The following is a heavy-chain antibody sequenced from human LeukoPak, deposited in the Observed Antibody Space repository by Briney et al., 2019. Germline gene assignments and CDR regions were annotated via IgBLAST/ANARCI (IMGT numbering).Heavy chain of an antibody. CDR3: ARGYSSGWPDF. CDR1: GFTFSSYG. J-gene: IGHJ4*02. CDR2: IWYDGSDK. Sequence: GGSLRLSCEASGFTFSSYGMHWVRQAPGKGLEWVAVIWYDGSDKYYADSVKGRFTISRDNSKNTLYLQMSSLRAEDTAVYFCARGYSSGWPDFWGQGTLVTVSS. V-gene: IGHV3-33*01. D-gene: IGHD6-25*01.